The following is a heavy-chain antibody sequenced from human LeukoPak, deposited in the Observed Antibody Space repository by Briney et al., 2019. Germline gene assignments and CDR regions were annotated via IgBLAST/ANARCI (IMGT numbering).Heavy chain of an antibody. CDR1: GYTFTGYY. V-gene: IGHV1-2*06. Sequence: ASVKVSCKASGYTFTGYYMHWVRQAPGQGLEWMGRINPNSGGTNYAQKFQGRVTMTRDTSISTAYMELSRLRSDDTAVYYCAGESGAYDAFDIWGQGTMVTVSS. D-gene: IGHD3-10*01. J-gene: IGHJ3*02. CDR3: AGESGAYDAFDI. CDR2: INPNSGGT.